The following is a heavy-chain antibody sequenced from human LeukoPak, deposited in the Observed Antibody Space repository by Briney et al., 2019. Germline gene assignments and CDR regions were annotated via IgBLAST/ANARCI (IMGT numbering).Heavy chain of an antibody. V-gene: IGHV4-39*01. Sequence: PSETLSLTCTVSGGSISSSSYYWGWIRQPPGKGLEWIGSIYYSGGTSYHPSLKSRVTISVDTSKKQFSLKLSSVTAADTAVYYCASGGGWPWGQGTLVTVSS. CDR2: IYYSGGT. J-gene: IGHJ5*02. D-gene: IGHD2-21*01. CDR3: ASGGGWP. CDR1: GGSISSSSYY.